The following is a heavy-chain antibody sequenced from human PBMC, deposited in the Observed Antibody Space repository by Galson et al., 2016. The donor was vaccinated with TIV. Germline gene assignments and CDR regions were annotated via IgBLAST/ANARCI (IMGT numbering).Heavy chain of an antibody. CDR2: INPKDGDT. Sequence: SVKVSCKASGYSFSDYHIHWVRQAPGQGLQWMGWINPKDGDTYYAQDFQGRATMTRDTSFTTAYLEMSRLRSDDTALYYCAGDYDLLTGHSSFDCWGQGTVVTVSS. D-gene: IGHD3-9*01. CDR1: GYSFSDYH. V-gene: IGHV1-2*02. J-gene: IGHJ4*02. CDR3: AGDYDLLTGHSSFDC.